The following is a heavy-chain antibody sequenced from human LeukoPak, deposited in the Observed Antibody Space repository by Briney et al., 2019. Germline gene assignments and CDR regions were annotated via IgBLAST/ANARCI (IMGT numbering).Heavy chain of an antibody. V-gene: IGHV3-7*01. CDR1: GFTFSTYW. J-gene: IGHJ3*02. CDR3: AREVYSSSRPADAFDI. Sequence: GSLRLSCLGSGFTFSTYWMSWVRQAPGKGLEWVANIMQDGSEKKYVDSVKGRFTISRDNARNSLYLQMSSLGAEDTAVYYCAREVYSSSRPADAFDIWGQGTVVTVSS. CDR2: IMQDGSEK. D-gene: IGHD6-13*01.